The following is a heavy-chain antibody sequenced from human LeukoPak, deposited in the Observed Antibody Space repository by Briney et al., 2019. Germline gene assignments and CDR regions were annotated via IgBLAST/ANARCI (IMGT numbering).Heavy chain of an antibody. J-gene: IGHJ4*02. D-gene: IGHD3-22*01. CDR3: ARGPSDSSGYYYADPFDY. CDR1: GFTSSSYS. Sequence: GGSLRLSCAASGFTSSSYSMNWVRQAPGKGLEWVSSISSSSSYIYYADSVKGRFTISRDNAKNSLYLQMNSLRAEDTAVYYCARGPSDSSGYYYADPFDYWGQGTLVTVSS. V-gene: IGHV3-21*01. CDR2: ISSSSSYI.